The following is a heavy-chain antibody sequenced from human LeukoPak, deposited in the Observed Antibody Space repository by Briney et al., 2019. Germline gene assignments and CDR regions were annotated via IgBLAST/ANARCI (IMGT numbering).Heavy chain of an antibody. Sequence: PGGSLRLSCAASGFTFSSYAMSWVRQAPGKGLEWVSVISGSGGSTYYADSVKGRFTISRDNSKNTLYLQMNSLRAEDTAVYYCAKMAGWSGYHYYYYYGMDVWGQGTTVTVSS. J-gene: IGHJ6*02. D-gene: IGHD3-3*01. V-gene: IGHV3-23*01. CDR1: GFTFSSYA. CDR3: AKMAGWSGYHYYYYYGMDV. CDR2: ISGSGGST.